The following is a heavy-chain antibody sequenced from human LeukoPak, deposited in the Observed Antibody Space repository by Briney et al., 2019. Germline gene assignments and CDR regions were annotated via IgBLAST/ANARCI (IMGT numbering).Heavy chain of an antibody. Sequence: GGSLRLSCAASGFTFSNYWMRWVRQAPGKGLEWVAHIKPDGSEKNYVDSVKGRFILFRDDAKNSVYLQMNSLRVEDTAVYYCARDSGSGGPWGQGTPVTVSS. CDR3: ARDSGSGGP. CDR2: IKPDGSEK. D-gene: IGHD6-19*01. CDR1: GFTFSNYW. J-gene: IGHJ5*02. V-gene: IGHV3-7*01.